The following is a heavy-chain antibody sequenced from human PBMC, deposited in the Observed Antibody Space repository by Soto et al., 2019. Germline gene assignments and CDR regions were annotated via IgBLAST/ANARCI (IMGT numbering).Heavy chain of an antibody. CDR2: ISSSSSTI. Sequence: GGSLRHSCAASGVTFSSYSMNWVRQATGKGLEWVSYISSSSSTIYYADSVKGRFTISRDNAKNSLYLQMSSLRAEDTAVYYCARDRVESGYPEYFQHWGQGTLVTVSS. V-gene: IGHV3-48*01. CDR3: ARDRVESGYPEYFQH. J-gene: IGHJ1*01. CDR1: GVTFSSYS. D-gene: IGHD3-22*01.